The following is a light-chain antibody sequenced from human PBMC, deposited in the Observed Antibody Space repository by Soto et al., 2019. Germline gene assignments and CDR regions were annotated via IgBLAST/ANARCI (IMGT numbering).Light chain of an antibody. J-gene: IGKJ3*01. CDR2: GAS. CDR1: QSVGSN. V-gene: IGKV3-15*01. Sequence: EIVMTQSPATLSVSPGERATLSCRASQSVGSNLAWYQQKPGQAPRLLIYGASTRATGIPARFSGSGSGTDFTLIMSSLQPEDFATYYCQQSYSTPFTFGPGTKVDIK. CDR3: QQSYSTPFT.